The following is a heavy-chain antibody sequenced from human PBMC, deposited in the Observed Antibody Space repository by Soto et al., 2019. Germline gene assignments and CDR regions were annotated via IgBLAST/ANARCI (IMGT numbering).Heavy chain of an antibody. D-gene: IGHD2-8*01. CDR2: ITSKTYGAPR. CDR3: TRLPPEWFRTTPFDI. CDR1: GFRFSDYA. Sequence: EVQLVESGGGLIQPGRSLRLSCTGFGFRFSDYAVTWVRQTPGKGLEWVGFITSKTYGAPREYAASVKGRFIISRDDPNSIAYLQMNGLKIEETAVYFCTRLPPEWFRTTPFDIWCQGTRVTVSS. V-gene: IGHV3-49*04. J-gene: IGHJ3*02.